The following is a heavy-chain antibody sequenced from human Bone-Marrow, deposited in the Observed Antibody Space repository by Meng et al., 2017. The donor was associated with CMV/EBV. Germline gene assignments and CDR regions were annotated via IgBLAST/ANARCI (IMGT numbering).Heavy chain of an antibody. CDR2: IYHSGST. CDR1: GYSVSSAYY. V-gene: IGHV4-38-2*02. Sequence: SETLSLTCTVSGYSVSSAYYWGWIRQPPGKGLEWIGSIYHSGSTYYNSSLKSRVTISIDTSKNQFSLKLSSVTAADTAVYYCARDHAAYYGSGSYGMDVWGQGTTVTVYS. CDR3: ARDHAAYYGSGSYGMDV. J-gene: IGHJ6*02. D-gene: IGHD3-10*01.